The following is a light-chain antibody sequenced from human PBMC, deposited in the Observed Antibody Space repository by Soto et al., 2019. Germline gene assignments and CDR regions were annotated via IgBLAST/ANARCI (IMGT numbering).Light chain of an antibody. J-gene: IGLJ3*02. CDR1: SSDVGGYNY. CDR2: DVS. V-gene: IGLV2-11*01. CDR3: CSSAGTYTSV. Sequence: QSALTQPRSVSGSPGQSVTISCTGTSSDVGGYNYVSWYQQHPGKAPKLRIYDVSKRPSGVPDRFSGSKSGNTASLTISGLQAEDEADYYCCSSAGTYTSVFGGGTKLTVL.